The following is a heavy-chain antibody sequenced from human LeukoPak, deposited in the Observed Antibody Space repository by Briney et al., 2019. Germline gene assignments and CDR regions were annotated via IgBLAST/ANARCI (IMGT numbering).Heavy chain of an antibody. CDR3: ARASGYYYGDDAFDI. CDR2: IIPIFGTA. D-gene: IGHD3-22*01. Sequence: SVKVSCKASGGTFSSYAISWVRQAPGQGLEWMGGIIPIFGTANYAQKFQGRVTITTDKSTSAAYMELSSLRSEDTAVYYCARASGYYYGDDAFDIWGQGTMVTVSS. V-gene: IGHV1-69*05. CDR1: GGTFSSYA. J-gene: IGHJ3*02.